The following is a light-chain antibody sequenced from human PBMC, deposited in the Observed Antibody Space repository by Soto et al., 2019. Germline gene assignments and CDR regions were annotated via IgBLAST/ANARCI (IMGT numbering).Light chain of an antibody. CDR3: QQYNDWPRT. J-gene: IGKJ1*01. Sequence: ILMTQSPDTLSVSLGQRVTLSCRASQSVDNYLAWYQQRPGQSPRLLIYGASTRATGVPARFSGSGSGTEFTLTISSLQSEDLAVYYCQQYNDWPRTFGPGTKVELK. CDR1: QSVDNY. CDR2: GAS. V-gene: IGKV3-15*01.